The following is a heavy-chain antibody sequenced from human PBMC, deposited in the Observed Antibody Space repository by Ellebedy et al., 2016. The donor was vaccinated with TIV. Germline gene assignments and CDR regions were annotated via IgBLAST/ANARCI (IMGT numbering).Heavy chain of an antibody. D-gene: IGHD3-9*01. J-gene: IGHJ6*02. CDR3: SRAREPGYFAYYYYGMDV. CDR1: GFTLSDYY. V-gene: IGHV3-11*01. Sequence: GESLKISCAGSGFTLSDYYMSWVRQAPGKGLEWVSYISRSGANIYYADSVKGRFTVARDNAKDALYLQMNSLSDDDTAVYYCSRAREPGYFAYYYYGMDVWGQGTTVTVSS. CDR2: ISRSGANI.